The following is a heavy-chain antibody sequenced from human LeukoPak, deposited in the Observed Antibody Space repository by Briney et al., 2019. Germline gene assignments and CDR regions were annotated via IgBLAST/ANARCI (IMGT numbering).Heavy chain of an antibody. Sequence: PGGSLRLSCAASGFTFSNYNMNWVRQAPGKGLEWVSSISSGSSYIYYADSVKGRFTISRDNAKNSLYLQMNSLRAEDTAMYYSARDLYGDYGFDYWGQGTLVTVSS. CDR2: ISSGSSYI. CDR1: GFTFSNYN. D-gene: IGHD4-17*01. V-gene: IGHV3-21*01. CDR3: ARDLYGDYGFDY. J-gene: IGHJ4*02.